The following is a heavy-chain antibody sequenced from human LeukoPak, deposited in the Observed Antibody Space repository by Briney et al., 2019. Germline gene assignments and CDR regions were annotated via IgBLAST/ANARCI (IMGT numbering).Heavy chain of an antibody. CDR2: ISSSSSYI. J-gene: IGHJ6*04. CDR3: ARDRDSSSWYHV. Sequence: GGSLRLSCAAPGFTFSSYSMNWVRQAPGKGLEWVSSISSSSSYIYYADSVKGRFTISRDNAKNSLYLQMNSLRAEDTAVYYCARDRDSSSWYHVWGKGTTVTVSS. D-gene: IGHD6-13*01. V-gene: IGHV3-21*01. CDR1: GFTFSSYS.